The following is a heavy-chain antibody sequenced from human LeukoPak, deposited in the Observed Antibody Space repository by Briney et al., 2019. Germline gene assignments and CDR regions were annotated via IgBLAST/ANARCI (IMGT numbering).Heavy chain of an antibody. CDR3: ARDPGYYDSSGYFPAYFQH. Sequence: PGGSLRLSCAPSGFKFDDFGMSWVRQAPGKGLEWVSSISSSSSYIYYADSVKGRFTIPRDNAKNSLYLQMNSLRAEDTAVYYCARDPGYYDSSGYFPAYFQHWGQGTLVTVSS. J-gene: IGHJ1*01. CDR1: GFKFDDFG. CDR2: ISSSSSYI. D-gene: IGHD3-22*01. V-gene: IGHV3-21*01.